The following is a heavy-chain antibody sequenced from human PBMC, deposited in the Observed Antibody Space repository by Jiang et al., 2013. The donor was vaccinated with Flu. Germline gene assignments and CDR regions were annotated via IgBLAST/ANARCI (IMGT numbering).Heavy chain of an antibody. J-gene: IGHJ5*02. D-gene: IGHD4-23*01. V-gene: IGHV3-21*01. CDR3: ARELGDYGGKGGWFDP. CDR1: GFSFSSYS. CDR2: ICSSSTYI. Sequence: GLVKPGGSLRLSCAASGFSFSSYSMNWVRQAPGKGLQWVSSICSSSTYIYYADSVKGRFTISRDNAKNSLYLEMSSLRAEDTAVYYCARELGDYGGKGGWFDPWGQGTLVTVSS.